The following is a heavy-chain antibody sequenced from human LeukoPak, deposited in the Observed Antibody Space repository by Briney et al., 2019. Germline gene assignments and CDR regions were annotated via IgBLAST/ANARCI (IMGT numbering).Heavy chain of an antibody. V-gene: IGHV3-15*01. D-gene: IGHD5-18*01. CDR2: IRTKSEGGTT. Sequence: GGSLRLSCAASRFTFSSYGMHWVRPAPGKGLEWVGRIRTKSEGGTTDYAAPVKGRFTISRDDSKTMVHLQMSSLETEDTAVYYCNTGYAYGYGYWGQGTLVTVSS. J-gene: IGHJ4*02. CDR3: NTGYAYGYGY. CDR1: RFTFSSYG.